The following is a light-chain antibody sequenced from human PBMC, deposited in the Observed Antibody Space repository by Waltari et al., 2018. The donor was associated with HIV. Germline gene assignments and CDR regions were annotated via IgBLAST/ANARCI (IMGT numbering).Light chain of an antibody. J-gene: IGKJ3*01. CDR3: QKYDTGPFT. CDR2: EAS. V-gene: IGKV1-27*01. CDR1: QGISNF. Sequence: DVRVTQSPSSLSASVGDTITITCRASQGISNFFAWYQQKPGKVPKLLINEASVLQSEVPSRFSGTGSGTQFNLTIGGLQAEDVGSYYCQKYDTGPFTFGPGTKVNIK.